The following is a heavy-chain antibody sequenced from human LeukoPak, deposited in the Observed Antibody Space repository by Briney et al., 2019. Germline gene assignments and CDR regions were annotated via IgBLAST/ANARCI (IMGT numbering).Heavy chain of an antibody. Sequence: ASVKVSCKASGGTFSSYAISWVRRAPGQGLEWMGRIIPILGIANYAQKFQGRVTITADKSTSTAYMELSSLRSEDTAVYYCARGGTSTRTYYYYGMDVWGQGTTVTVSS. CDR1: GGTFSSYA. CDR2: IIPILGIA. CDR3: ARGGTSTRTYYYYGMDV. J-gene: IGHJ6*02. V-gene: IGHV1-69*04. D-gene: IGHD1-26*01.